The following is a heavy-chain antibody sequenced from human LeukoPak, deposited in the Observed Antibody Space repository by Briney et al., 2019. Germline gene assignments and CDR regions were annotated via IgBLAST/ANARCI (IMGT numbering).Heavy chain of an antibody. CDR2: IYYSGST. D-gene: IGHD6-13*01. Sequence: SETLSLTCAVSGGSISSGGYSWSWIRQPPGKGLEWIGYIYYSGSTNYNPSLKSRVTISVDTSKNQFSLKLSSVTAADTAVYYCARTTEAHSWRTRYYDYYMDVWGKGTTVTV. V-gene: IGHV4-61*08. CDR1: GGSISSGGYS. CDR3: ARTTEAHSWRTRYYDYYMDV. J-gene: IGHJ6*03.